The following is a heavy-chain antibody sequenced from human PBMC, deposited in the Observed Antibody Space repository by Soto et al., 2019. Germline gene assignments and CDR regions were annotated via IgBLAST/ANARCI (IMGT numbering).Heavy chain of an antibody. J-gene: IGHJ6*02. CDR1: GYSFTTYG. CDR3: AREGPAPYYSYGMDA. CDR2: ISGYNGNT. V-gene: IGHV1-18*01. Sequence: QVQLVQSGGEVKKPGASVKVSCKTSGYSFTTYGISWVRQAPGQGLEWMGWISGYNGNTNYAQKFQGRVTKTTDPSTSTAYMELRSLRSDDTAVYYCAREGPAPYYSYGMDAWGQGSTVAVSS.